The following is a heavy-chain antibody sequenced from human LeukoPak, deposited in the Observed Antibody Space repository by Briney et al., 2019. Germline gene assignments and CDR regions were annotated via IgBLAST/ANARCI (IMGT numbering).Heavy chain of an antibody. CDR2: TFYLGST. V-gene: IGHV4-30-4*01. Sequence: SQTLSLTCTVSGGSISSGNFYWSWIRQPPGKGLEWIGYTFYLGSTYYNLSLKSRVTMSVDTSKNQFSLILMSLTAADTAVYXXXXXXXXHWFDPWGQGTLVTVSS. CDR1: GGSISSGNFY. CDR3: XXXXXXHWFDP. J-gene: IGHJ5*02.